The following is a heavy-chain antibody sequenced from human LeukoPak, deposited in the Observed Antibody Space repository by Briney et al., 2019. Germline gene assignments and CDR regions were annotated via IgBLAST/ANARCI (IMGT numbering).Heavy chain of an antibody. J-gene: IGHJ6*03. CDR2: VYYRGNS. D-gene: IGHD3-10*01. CDR1: CGSISSSSYY. CDR3: ARQYGSGSYYYYNMDV. V-gene: IGHV4-39*01. Sequence: SETLSLICSVSCGSISSSSYYWGWIRPPPGKGLEWFATVYYRGNSNYNPSLKSRVSMSVDTSKNQFFLKLSSVTAADTATYYCARQYGSGSYYYYNMDVWGKGTTVTVSS.